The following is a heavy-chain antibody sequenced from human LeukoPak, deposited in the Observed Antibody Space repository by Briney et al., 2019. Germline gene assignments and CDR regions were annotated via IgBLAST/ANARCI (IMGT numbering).Heavy chain of an antibody. CDR3: ASGGYSGYDLDY. J-gene: IGHJ4*02. V-gene: IGHV3-23*01. Sequence: PGGSLRLSCAASGFTFSSYAMSWVRQAPGKGLEWVSAISGSGGSTFYADSVKGRFTISRDNAKNSLYLQMNSLRAEDTAVYYCASGGYSGYDLDYWGQGTLVTVSS. CDR1: GFTFSSYA. CDR2: ISGSGGST. D-gene: IGHD5-12*01.